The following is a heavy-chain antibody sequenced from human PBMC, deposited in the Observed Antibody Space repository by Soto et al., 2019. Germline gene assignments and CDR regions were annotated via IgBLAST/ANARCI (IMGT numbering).Heavy chain of an antibody. Sequence: ASETLSLTCTVSGDSVSSEGYYWSWIRQPPGKGLEWIGYIYSSGSANYNPSLKSRVTISVDTSKNQFSLKLSSVTAADTAVYYCARDIVVVPVPEDYYYYGMDVWGQGTTVTVSS. CDR1: GDSVSSEGYY. CDR2: IYSSGSA. CDR3: ARDIVVVPVPEDYYYYGMDV. V-gene: IGHV4-61*08. D-gene: IGHD2-2*01. J-gene: IGHJ6*02.